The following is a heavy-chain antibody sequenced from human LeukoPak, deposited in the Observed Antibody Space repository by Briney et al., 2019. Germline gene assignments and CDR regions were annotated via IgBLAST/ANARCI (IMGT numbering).Heavy chain of an antibody. Sequence: ASVKVSCTASAFTFTGYYIHWLRQAPGQGLEWMGWIKPESGGTKSAQKFQGRVTMTRDTSINTAYTELSRLAADDTAVYYCARAPGSGYAFDSWGQGTQVTVSS. CDR2: IKPESGGT. V-gene: IGHV1-2*02. J-gene: IGHJ4*02. D-gene: IGHD5-12*01. CDR3: ARAPGSGYAFDS. CDR1: AFTFTGYY.